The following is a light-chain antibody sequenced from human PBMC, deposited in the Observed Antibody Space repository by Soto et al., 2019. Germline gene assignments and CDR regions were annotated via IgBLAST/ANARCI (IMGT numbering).Light chain of an antibody. J-gene: IGKJ1*01. V-gene: IGKV3-11*01. CDR1: QTARSY. Sequence: EIVLTQSPATLSLSPGQRATLSCRASQTARSYLAWYQQKPGQAPRLLLYDASNRATGIPARFSGSGFGTDFTLTISSLEPEDSAVYYCQQRSTWPWTFGQGTKVEI. CDR2: DAS. CDR3: QQRSTWPWT.